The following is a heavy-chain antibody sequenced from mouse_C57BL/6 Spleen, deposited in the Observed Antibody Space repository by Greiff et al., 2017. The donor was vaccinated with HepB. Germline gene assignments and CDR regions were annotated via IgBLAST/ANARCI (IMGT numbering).Heavy chain of an antibody. V-gene: IGHV1-47*01. Sequence: QVQLQQSGAELVKPGASVKMSCKASGYTFTTYPIEWVKQNHGKSLEWIGNFHPYNDDTKYNEKFKGKATLTVEKSSSTVYFELSRLTSDDSAVYYCARGGPCYDYDEGAPFDYWGQGTTLTVSS. CDR2: FHPYNDDT. CDR1: GYTFTTYP. J-gene: IGHJ2*01. CDR3: ARGGPCYDYDEGAPFDY. D-gene: IGHD2-4*01.